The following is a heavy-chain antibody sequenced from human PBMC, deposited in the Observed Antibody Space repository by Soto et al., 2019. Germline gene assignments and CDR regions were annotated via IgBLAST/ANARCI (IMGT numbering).Heavy chain of an antibody. CDR2: ISYDGSNK. CDR1: GFTFSSYG. Sequence: GGSLRLSCAASGFTFSSYGMHWVRQASGKGLEWVAVISYDGSNKYYADSVKGRFTISRDNSKNTLYLQMNSLRAEDTAVYYCSNVTYYYDSSGYYWGGMDVWGQGTTVTVSS. CDR3: SNVTYYYDSSGYYWGGMDV. J-gene: IGHJ6*02. V-gene: IGHV3-30*18. D-gene: IGHD3-22*01.